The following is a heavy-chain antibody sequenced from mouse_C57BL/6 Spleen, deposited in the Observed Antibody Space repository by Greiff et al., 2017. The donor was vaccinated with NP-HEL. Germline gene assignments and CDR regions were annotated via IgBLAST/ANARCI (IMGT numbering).Heavy chain of an antibody. CDR3: ARGDYGSSLDY. J-gene: IGHJ2*01. Sequence: VQGVESGAELVRPGTSVKVSCKASGYAFTNYLIEWVKQRPGQGLEWIGVINPGSGGTNYNEKFKGKATLTADKSSSTAYMQLSSLTSEDSAVYFCARGDYGSSLDYWGQGTTLTVSS. CDR2: INPGSGGT. V-gene: IGHV1-54*01. D-gene: IGHD1-1*01. CDR1: GYAFTNYL.